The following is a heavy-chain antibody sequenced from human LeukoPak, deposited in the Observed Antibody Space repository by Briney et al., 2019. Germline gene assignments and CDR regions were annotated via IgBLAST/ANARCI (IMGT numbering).Heavy chain of an antibody. CDR1: GGSFSGYY. V-gene: IGHV4-34*01. CDR3: ARLRVIVGAISY. Sequence: SETLSLTCAVYGGSFSGYYWSWIRQPPGKGLEWIGEINHSGSTNYNPSLKSRVTISVDTSKNQFSLKLSSVTAADTAVYYCARLRVIVGAISYWGQGTLVTVSS. J-gene: IGHJ4*02. CDR2: INHSGST. D-gene: IGHD1-26*01.